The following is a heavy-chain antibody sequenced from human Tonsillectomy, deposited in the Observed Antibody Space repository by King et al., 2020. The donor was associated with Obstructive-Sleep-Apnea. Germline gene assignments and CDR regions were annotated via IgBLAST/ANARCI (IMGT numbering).Heavy chain of an antibody. CDR1: GFTFYDYA. CDR2: ITWDSDRV. V-gene: IGHV3-9*01. D-gene: IGHD3-10*01. CDR3: GKDFSDAGLG. J-gene: IGHJ3*01. Sequence: VQLVESGGGLVQPGRSLRLSCAVSGFTFYDYAMHWVRQVPGKGLEWGSSITWDSDRVDYADSVRGRFTISRDNAKKSLYLQMNSLRPEDTALYFCGKDFSDAGLGWGQGTMVTVSS.